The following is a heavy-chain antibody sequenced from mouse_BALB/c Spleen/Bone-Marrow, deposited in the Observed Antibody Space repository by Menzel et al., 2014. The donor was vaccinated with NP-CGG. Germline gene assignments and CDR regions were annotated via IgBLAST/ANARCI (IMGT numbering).Heavy chain of an antibody. Sequence: VQLQQSGAELVKPGASVKLSCTASGFNIKDTYMHWVKKRPEQGLEWIGRIDPANGNTKYDPKFQGKATVTADTSSNTVSLQLGSLTSKDAAVYYYARACYDNYPYVMDYWGQGTSLTVSS. J-gene: IGHJ4*01. D-gene: IGHD2-10*01. CDR2: IDPANGNT. CDR3: ARACYDNYPYVMDY. CDR1: GFNIKDTY. V-gene: IGHV14-3*02.